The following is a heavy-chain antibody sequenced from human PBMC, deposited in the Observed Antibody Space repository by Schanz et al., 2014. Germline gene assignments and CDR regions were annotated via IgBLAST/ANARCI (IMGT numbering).Heavy chain of an antibody. V-gene: IGHV4-30-4*07. CDR3: ARLTPVGDGDTDAFDI. J-gene: IGHJ3*02. Sequence: QVQLQESGPGLVKPSQTLSLTCAVSGGSISSGGYSWSWLRQPPGQGLEWLGYIYYSETSYYNPALKSLLTIAGATSNNQFSLKLTSVTAADTAMYYCARLTPVGDGDTDAFDIWGQGTMVAVSS. D-gene: IGHD4-17*01. CDR2: IYYSETS. CDR1: GGSISSGGYS.